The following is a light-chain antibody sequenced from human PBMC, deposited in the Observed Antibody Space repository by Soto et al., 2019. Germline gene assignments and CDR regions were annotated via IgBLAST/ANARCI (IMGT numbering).Light chain of an antibody. J-gene: IGLJ1*01. Sequence: SPVIEPAALSVSPGHPTTTSCPGPSSDVGAYDFVSWYQQHPDKAHKLMIYEVSNRPSGVSDRFSGSKSVNTATLTISGLQAEDEADYYCSSYTTSSTRVFGTGTKVTV. CDR1: SSDVGAYDF. CDR3: SSYTTSSTRV. CDR2: EVS. V-gene: IGLV2-14*03.